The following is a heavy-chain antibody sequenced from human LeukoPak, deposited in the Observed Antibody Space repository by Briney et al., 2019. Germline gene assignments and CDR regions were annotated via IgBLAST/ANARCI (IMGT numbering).Heavy chain of an antibody. J-gene: IGHJ4*02. Sequence: PSGTLSLSCTVSVGSLCGYYWSWFRLPPGKGLEWIGQISYSVITKYKPPLESRVTIFVETSKNQISANLSCVRPPDTPFSYSAGHRAIAAPFDQWGQASL. CDR2: ISYSVIT. CDR1: VGSLCGYY. V-gene: IGHV4-59*13. CDR3: AGHRAIAAPFDQ. D-gene: IGHD2-15*01.